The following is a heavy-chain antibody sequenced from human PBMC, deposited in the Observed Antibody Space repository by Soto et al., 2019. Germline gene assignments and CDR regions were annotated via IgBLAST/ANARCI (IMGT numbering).Heavy chain of an antibody. CDR1: GFTVNSNY. V-gene: IGHV3-53*02. D-gene: IGHD6-13*01. CDR2: IYGGGNT. Sequence: VQLVETGGGLIQPGGSLRLSCAASGFTVNSNYMSWVRQAPGKGLEWVSVIYGGGNTYYPDSVKGRFTISRDNSKNTLHLQMNSLRADDTAVYYCARASSSWYIDYWGQGTLATVSS. J-gene: IGHJ4*02. CDR3: ARASSSWYIDY.